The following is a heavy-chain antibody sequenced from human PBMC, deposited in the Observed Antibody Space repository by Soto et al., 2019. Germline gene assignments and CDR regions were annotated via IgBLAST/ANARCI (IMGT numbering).Heavy chain of an antibody. CDR1: GGTFSSYA. J-gene: IGHJ6*02. CDR2: IIPIFGTA. CDR3: AGGTGLYYYYGMDV. V-gene: IGHV1-69*06. D-gene: IGHD1-1*01. Sequence: SVKVSCKASGGTFSSYAISWVRQAPGQGLEWMGGIIPIFGTANYAQKFQGRVTITADKSTSTAYMELSSLRSEDTAVYYCAGGTGLYYYYGMDVWGQGTTVTVSS.